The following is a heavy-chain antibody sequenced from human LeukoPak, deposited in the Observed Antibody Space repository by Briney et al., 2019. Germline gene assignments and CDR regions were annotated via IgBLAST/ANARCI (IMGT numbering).Heavy chain of an antibody. Sequence: SETLSLTCSDSGGSIIRSSYYYGWVRQPPGKGLEWIGSVFYSGTSHSSPSLQSRVTTSLDPSKNQFSLKLTSVTAADTAVYYCVRDRTNWEYSELDYWGQGILVTVSS. CDR2: VFYSGTS. V-gene: IGHV4-39*07. J-gene: IGHJ4*02. CDR1: GGSIIRSSYY. D-gene: IGHD5-18*01. CDR3: VRDRTNWEYSELDY.